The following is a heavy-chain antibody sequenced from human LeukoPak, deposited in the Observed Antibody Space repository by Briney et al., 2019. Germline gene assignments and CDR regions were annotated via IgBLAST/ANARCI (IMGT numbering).Heavy chain of an antibody. J-gene: IGHJ4*02. CDR1: GGSFSGYY. D-gene: IGHD3-9*01. CDR3: AKDSETLRYFDWLLLPPDY. Sequence: SETLSLTCAVYGGSFSGYYWSWIRQPPGKGLEWIGEINHSGSTNYNPSLKSRVTISVDTSKNQFSLKLSSVTAADTAVYYCAKDSETLRYFDWLLLPPDYWGQGTLVTVSS. V-gene: IGHV4-34*01. CDR2: INHSGST.